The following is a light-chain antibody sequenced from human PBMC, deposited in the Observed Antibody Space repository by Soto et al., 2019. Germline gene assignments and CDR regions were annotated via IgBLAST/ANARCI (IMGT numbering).Light chain of an antibody. J-gene: IGKJ5*01. V-gene: IGKV1-8*01. CDR3: QQYNTYST. CDR2: AAS. CDR1: QGISSY. Sequence: IQMTQSPSSLSASTGDRVTITCRASQGISSYLAWYQQKPGKAPKLLIYAASTLQSGVPSRFSGSGSGTEFTLTISSLQPDDFATYYCQQYNTYSTFGQGTRLEIK.